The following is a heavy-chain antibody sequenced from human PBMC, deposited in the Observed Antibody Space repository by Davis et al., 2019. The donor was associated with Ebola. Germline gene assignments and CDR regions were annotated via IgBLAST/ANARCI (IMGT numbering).Heavy chain of an antibody. Sequence: HTGGSLRLSCAASGFIFSDYWMHWVRQAPGKGLVWVSRINGDGTITNYADSVKGRFTISRDNSKNTLYLQMNSLRAEDTAVYYCARDIVEMATLVYYGMDVWGQGTTVTVSS. CDR3: ARDIVEMATLVYYGMDV. V-gene: IGHV3-74*01. CDR1: GFIFSDYW. CDR2: INGDGTIT. D-gene: IGHD5-24*01. J-gene: IGHJ6*02.